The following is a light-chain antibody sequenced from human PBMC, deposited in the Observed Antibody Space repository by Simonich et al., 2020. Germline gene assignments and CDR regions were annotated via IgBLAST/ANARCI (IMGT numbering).Light chain of an antibody. CDR3: QQFNSYPLT. Sequence: AIQLTQSPSSLSASVGNRVTITCRASQGISNALPWYQKKPWKAPKLLIYDASSLESGFPSRFSGSGSGTDFTLTISSLQPEDFATYYCQQFNSYPLTFGGGTKVEIK. V-gene: IGKV1-13*02. CDR2: DAS. J-gene: IGKJ4*01. CDR1: QGISNA.